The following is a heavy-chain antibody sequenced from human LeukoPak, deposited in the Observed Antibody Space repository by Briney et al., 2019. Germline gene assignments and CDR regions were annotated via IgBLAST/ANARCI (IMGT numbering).Heavy chain of an antibody. V-gene: IGHV3-30*18. J-gene: IGHJ6*02. CDR3: AKSSTSYYYGMDV. CDR2: ISYDGSNQ. Sequence: GRSLRLSCAASGFTFSNYGMHWVRQAPGKGLEWVAVISYDGSNQYYTDSVKGRFTISRDNSKNTLYLQMNSLRAEDTAVFYCAKSSTSYYYGMDVWGQGTTVTVSS. CDR1: GFTFSNYG. D-gene: IGHD2-2*01.